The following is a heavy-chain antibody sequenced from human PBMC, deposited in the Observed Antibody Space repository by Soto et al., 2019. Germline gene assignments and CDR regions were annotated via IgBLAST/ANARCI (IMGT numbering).Heavy chain of an antibody. CDR3: STTLRKYFDWLFGDY. J-gene: IGHJ4*02. CDR1: GFTFSSFA. V-gene: IGHV3-23*01. CDR2: ISGNGGST. D-gene: IGHD3-9*01. Sequence: EVQLLESGGGLVQPGGSLRLSCSASGFTFSSFAMTWVRQAPGKGVEWVSTISGNGGSTYYADSVKGRFTISRDNSKNTLYLQMTSPRVGDTDVYYCSTTLRKYFDWLFGDYWGQGTLVTVAS.